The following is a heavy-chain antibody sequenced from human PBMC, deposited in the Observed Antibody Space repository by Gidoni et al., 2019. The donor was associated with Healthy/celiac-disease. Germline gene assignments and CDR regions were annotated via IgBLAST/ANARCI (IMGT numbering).Heavy chain of an antibody. CDR2: MTQGGST. CDR1: GGSFSGYY. D-gene: IGHD3-22*01. Sequence: QVQLQQWGAGLLKPSETLSLTCAGDGGSFSGYYWGWSRQPPGKGLEWMGEMTQGGSTNSNPSLKSRVTISVDTSKNQFSLKLSSVTAADTSVYYCARVSYYYDSSGGNDYWGQGTLVTVSS. CDR3: ARVSYYYDSSGGNDY. V-gene: IGHV4-34*01. J-gene: IGHJ4*02.